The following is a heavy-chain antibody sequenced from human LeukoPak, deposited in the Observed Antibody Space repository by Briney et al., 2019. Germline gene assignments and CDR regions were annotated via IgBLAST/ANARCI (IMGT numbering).Heavy chain of an antibody. V-gene: IGHV3-48*01. D-gene: IGHD6-13*01. CDR1: GFTFSSYS. CDR2: ISSSSTTI. Sequence: PGGSLRLSCAASGFTFSSYSMNWVRQAPGKGLEWISYISSSSTTIYYADSVKGRFTISRDSTRNSLYLQMNSLRAEDTAVYYCARDLKEYSSSGGVDYWGQGTLVTVSS. CDR3: ARDLKEYSSSGGVDY. J-gene: IGHJ4*02.